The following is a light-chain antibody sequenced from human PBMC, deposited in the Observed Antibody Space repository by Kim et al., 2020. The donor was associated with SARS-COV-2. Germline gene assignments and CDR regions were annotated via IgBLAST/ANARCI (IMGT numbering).Light chain of an antibody. Sequence: EIVLTQSPGTLSLSPGERATLSCRASQSVTNNHLAWYHHRPGQAPRLLIYGTSSRATGIPDRFSASGSGTDFTLTISRLEPEDFAVYYCQQYGSSPWTFGQGTKVEIK. CDR2: GTS. J-gene: IGKJ1*01. CDR1: QSVTNNH. CDR3: QQYGSSPWT. V-gene: IGKV3-20*01.